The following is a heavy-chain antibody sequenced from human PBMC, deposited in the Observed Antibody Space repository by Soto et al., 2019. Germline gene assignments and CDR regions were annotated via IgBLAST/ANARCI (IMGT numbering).Heavy chain of an antibody. V-gene: IGHV3-23*01. Sequence: GGSLRLSCATSGFTFTAHAMSWVRQAPGKGLEWVSGISDTGGGTYYADSVKGRFTISRDTSKNTLYLQTDSLRAEDTAVYYCARSSSSWPHYWGQGALVTVSS. CDR3: ARSSSSWPHY. CDR1: GFTFTAHA. CDR2: ISDTGGGT. J-gene: IGHJ4*02. D-gene: IGHD2-2*01.